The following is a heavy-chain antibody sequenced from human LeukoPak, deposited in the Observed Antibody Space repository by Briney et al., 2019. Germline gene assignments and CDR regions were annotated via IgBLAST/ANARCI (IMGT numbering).Heavy chain of an antibody. CDR3: ARPFSVGAQTRSFDY. CDR2: IWYDGSNK. V-gene: IGHV3-33*08. Sequence: PGGSLRLSCAASGFTFSSYGMHWVRQAPGKGLEWVAVIWYDGSNKYYADSVKGRFTISRDNSKNTLYLQMNSLRAEDTAVYYCARPFSVGAQTRSFDYWGQGTLVTVSS. CDR1: GFTFSSYG. D-gene: IGHD1-26*01. J-gene: IGHJ4*02.